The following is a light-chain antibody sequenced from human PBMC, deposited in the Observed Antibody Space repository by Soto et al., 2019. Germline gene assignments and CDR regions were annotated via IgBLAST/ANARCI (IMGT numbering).Light chain of an antibody. CDR3: QQRSKWPLT. CDR2: DAS. V-gene: IGKV3-11*01. J-gene: IGKJ4*01. Sequence: EIVLTQSPATLSLSPGERATLSCRASESISSYLAWYQQKPGQAPSLLIYDASNRATGIPARFSGSGSGTDFTLTIDNLEAEDFAVYYCQQRSKWPLTVGGGTKVEIK. CDR1: ESISSY.